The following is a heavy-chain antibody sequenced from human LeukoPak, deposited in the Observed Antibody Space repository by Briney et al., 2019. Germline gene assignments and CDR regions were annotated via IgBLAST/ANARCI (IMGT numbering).Heavy chain of an antibody. CDR3: AMYTDLVAFDI. Sequence: ASVKVSCKASGYTFTSYDINWVRQAPGQGLEWMGWMNPNSGNTGYAQKFQGRVTITRNTSISTAYMELSSLRSEDTAVYYCAMYTDLVAFDIWGQGTMVTVSS. J-gene: IGHJ3*02. D-gene: IGHD2-2*02. CDR1: GYTFTSYD. CDR2: MNPNSGNT. V-gene: IGHV1-8*03.